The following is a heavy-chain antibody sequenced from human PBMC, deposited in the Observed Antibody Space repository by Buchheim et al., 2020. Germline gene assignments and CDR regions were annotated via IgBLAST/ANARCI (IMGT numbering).Heavy chain of an antibody. CDR1: GFTFSSYS. CDR3: ARDFYGDYSFDC. J-gene: IGHJ4*02. D-gene: IGHD4-17*01. V-gene: IGHV3-21*02. Sequence: EVQLVESGGGLVKPGGSLRLSCAASGFTFSSYSMNWVRQAPGKGLEWVSSISSTSSYIYYADSVTGRLTISRDNAKNSMYLQMNSLRAEDTAVYYCARDFYGDYSFDCWGQGTL. CDR2: ISSTSSYI.